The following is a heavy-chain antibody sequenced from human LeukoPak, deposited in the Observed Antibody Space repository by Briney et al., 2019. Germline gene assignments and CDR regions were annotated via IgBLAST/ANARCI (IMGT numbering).Heavy chain of an antibody. D-gene: IGHD3-3*01. V-gene: IGHV3-30*19. CDR3: ARQNDFWSGYEDY. CDR1: GFTFSSYG. CDR2: ISDEGSNK. J-gene: IGHJ4*02. Sequence: PGGSLRLSCAASGFTFSSYGMHWVRQAPGKGLEWVAVISDEGSNKHYAESMKGRFTISRDNSNNTLYLQMNSLRPEDTAVYYCARQNDFWSGYEDYWGQGTLVTVSS.